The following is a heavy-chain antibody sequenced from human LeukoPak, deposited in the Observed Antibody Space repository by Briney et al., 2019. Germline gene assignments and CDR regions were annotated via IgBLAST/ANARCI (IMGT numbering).Heavy chain of an antibody. CDR2: MNPNSGNT. D-gene: IGHD6-13*01. CDR3: ARVLQLRSSSWRPFGY. V-gene: IGHV1-8*01. J-gene: IGHJ4*02. Sequence: GASVKVSCKASGYTFTSYDINWVRQATGQGLEWMGWMNPNSGNTGYAQKFQGRVTMTRNTSISTAYMELSSLRSEDTAVYYCARVLQLRSSSWRPFGYWGQGTLVTVSS. CDR1: GYTFTSYD.